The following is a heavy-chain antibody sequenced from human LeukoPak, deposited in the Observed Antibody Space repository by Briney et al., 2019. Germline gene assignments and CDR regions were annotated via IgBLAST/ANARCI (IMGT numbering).Heavy chain of an antibody. CDR3: AKGGASYSSAWLSAY. CDR2: ISYDGSNK. CDR1: GVIFSNYA. Sequence: RRSLRLSSAASGVIFSNYATRGVRDALRKGLEWGAVISYDGSNKYSADSLKGRFSISRDNSRNTLYLQMNRLRAEDRAVDYCAKGGASYSSAWLSAYWGQGTLVSVSS. J-gene: IGHJ4*02. D-gene: IGHD6-19*01. V-gene: IGHV3-30-3*01.